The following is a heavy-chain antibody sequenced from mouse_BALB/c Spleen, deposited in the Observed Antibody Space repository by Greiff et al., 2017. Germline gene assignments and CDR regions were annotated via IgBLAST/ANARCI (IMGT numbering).Heavy chain of an antibody. Sequence: EVNVVESGGGLVKPGGSLKLSCAASGFTFSSYTMSWVRQTPEKRLEWVATISSGGSYTYYPDSVKGRFTISRDNAKNTLYLQMSSLKSEDTAMYYCTRAYYGPYYAMDYWGQGTSVTVSS. D-gene: IGHD2-10*01. V-gene: IGHV5-6-4*01. CDR3: TRAYYGPYYAMDY. CDR2: ISSGGSYT. CDR1: GFTFSSYT. J-gene: IGHJ4*01.